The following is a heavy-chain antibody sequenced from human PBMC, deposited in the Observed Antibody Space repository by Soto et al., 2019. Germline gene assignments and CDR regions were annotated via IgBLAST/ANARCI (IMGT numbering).Heavy chain of an antibody. J-gene: IGHJ4*02. CDR2: IYHSGST. V-gene: IGHV4-30-2*01. D-gene: IGHD3-9*01. Sequence: PSETLSLTCAVSGGSISSGCYSWSWIRQPPGKGLEWIGYIYHSGSTYYNPSLKSRVTISVDRSKNQFSLKLSSVTAADTAVYYCASGRGYDILTGYYPYFDYWGQGTLVTVSS. CDR3: ASGRGYDILTGYYPYFDY. CDR1: GGSISSGCYS.